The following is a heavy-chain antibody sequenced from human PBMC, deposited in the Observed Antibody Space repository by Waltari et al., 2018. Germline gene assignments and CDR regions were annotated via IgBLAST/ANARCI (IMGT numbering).Heavy chain of an antibody. CDR2: ISSSSSTI. Sequence: EVQLVESGGGLVQPGGSLRLSCAASGFTFSSYSMNWVRQAPGKGLEWVSYISSSSSTISYADSVKGRFTIARDNAKNSLYLQMNSLRAEDTAVYYCASRTIAVAGTDYFDYWGQGTLVTVSS. CDR3: ASRTIAVAGTDYFDY. V-gene: IGHV3-48*01. D-gene: IGHD6-19*01. CDR1: GFTFSSYS. J-gene: IGHJ4*02.